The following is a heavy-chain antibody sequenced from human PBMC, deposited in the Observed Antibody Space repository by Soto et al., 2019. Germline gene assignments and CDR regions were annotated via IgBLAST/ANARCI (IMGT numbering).Heavy chain of an antibody. CDR3: AHPSQYCSGGSCYPEYFQH. J-gene: IGHJ1*01. CDR2: IYWNDDK. CDR1: GFSLSTSGVG. D-gene: IGHD2-15*01. Sequence: SGPTLVKPTQTLTLTCTFSGFSLSTSGVGVGWIRQPPGKALEWLALIYWNDDKRYSPSLKSRLTITKDTSKNQVVLTMTNMDPVDTATYYCAHPSQYCSGGSCYPEYFQHWGQGTLVTVSS. V-gene: IGHV2-5*01.